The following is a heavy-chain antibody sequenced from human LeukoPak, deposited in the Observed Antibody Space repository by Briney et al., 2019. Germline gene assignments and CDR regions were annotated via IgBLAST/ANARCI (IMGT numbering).Heavy chain of an antibody. D-gene: IGHD6-13*01. Sequence: GGSLRLSCAASGFTFSSYSMNWVRQAPGKGLEWVSSISSSSSYIYYADSVKGRFTISRDNAKNSLYLQMNSLRAEDTAVYYCARAQTSYSSSWYYYMDVWGKGTTVTVSS. J-gene: IGHJ6*03. V-gene: IGHV3-21*01. CDR3: ARAQTSYSSSWYYYMDV. CDR2: ISSSSSYI. CDR1: GFTFSSYS.